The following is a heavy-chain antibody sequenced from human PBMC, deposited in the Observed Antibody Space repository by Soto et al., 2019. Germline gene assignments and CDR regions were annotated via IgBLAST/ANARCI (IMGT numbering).Heavy chain of an antibody. D-gene: IGHD6-6*01. V-gene: IGHV3-11*01. Sequence: GGSLRLSCAASGFTFSNAWMNWFRQAPGRGLEWVSQISPTGSATFYADSMKDRFTISRDNAKNSLYLHMNSLRAEDTAVYFCARRGSSFQFDWFDPCGQGTLVTVSS. J-gene: IGHJ5*02. CDR3: ARRGSSFQFDWFDP. CDR1: GFTFSNAW. CDR2: ISPTGSAT.